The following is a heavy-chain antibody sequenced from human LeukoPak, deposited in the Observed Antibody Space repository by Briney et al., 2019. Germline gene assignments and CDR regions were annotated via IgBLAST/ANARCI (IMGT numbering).Heavy chain of an antibody. V-gene: IGHV5-10-1*01. CDR1: GYSFTSYW. J-gene: IGHJ4*02. Sequence: GESLGISCKGSGYSFTSYWISWVRQMPGKGLEWMGRIDPSDSYTNYSPSFQGHVTISADKSISTAYLQWSSLKASDTAMYYCARSTARIVVVPAAPLDYWGQGTLVTVSS. CDR2: IDPSDSYT. D-gene: IGHD2-2*01. CDR3: ARSTARIVVVPAAPLDY.